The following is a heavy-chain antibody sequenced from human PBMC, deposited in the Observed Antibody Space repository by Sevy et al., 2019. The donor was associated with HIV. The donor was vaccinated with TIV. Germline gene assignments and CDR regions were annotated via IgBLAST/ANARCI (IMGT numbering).Heavy chain of an antibody. CDR2: IKQDGSEN. CDR1: GFTFSNFW. J-gene: IGHJ4*02. CDR3: ARDHPSTAPFDY. Sequence: GGSLRLSCAASGFTFSNFWMSWVRQAPGKGLEFVGNIKQDGSENFYADSVKGRFTISRDNVKKSLFLQMNNLRVEETAVYYCARDHPSTAPFDYWGQGTLVTVSS. D-gene: IGHD2-21*02. V-gene: IGHV3-7*01.